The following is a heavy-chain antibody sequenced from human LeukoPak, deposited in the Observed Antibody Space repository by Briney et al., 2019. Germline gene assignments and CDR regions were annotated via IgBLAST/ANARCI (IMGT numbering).Heavy chain of an antibody. CDR3: ARDLTGTTSPYMDV. Sequence: GGSLRLSCAASGFTFSSYWMSWVRQAPGKGLEGVANIKQDGSEKYYVDSVKGRFTISRDNAKNSLYLQMNSLRAEDTAVYYCARDLTGTTSPYMDVWGKGTTVTVSS. J-gene: IGHJ6*03. V-gene: IGHV3-7*01. CDR2: IKQDGSEK. CDR1: GFTFSSYW. D-gene: IGHD1-7*01.